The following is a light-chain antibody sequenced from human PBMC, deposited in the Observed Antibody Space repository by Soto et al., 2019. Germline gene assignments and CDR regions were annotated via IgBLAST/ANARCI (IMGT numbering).Light chain of an antibody. Sequence: EIVLTQSPGTLSLSPGERATLSCRASQSVSSSYLAWYQQKPGQAPRLLIYGASSRATGIPDRFSGSGSGTNFTLNIRRLETEDFAVYYCPQYGSSPCTFGQRTKVEIK. V-gene: IGKV3-20*01. CDR3: PQYGSSPCT. CDR2: GAS. CDR1: QSVSSSY. J-gene: IGKJ1*01.